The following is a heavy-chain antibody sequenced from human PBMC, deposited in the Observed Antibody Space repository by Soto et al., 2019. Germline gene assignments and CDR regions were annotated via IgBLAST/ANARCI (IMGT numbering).Heavy chain of an antibody. CDR1: GYAFSRYA. J-gene: IGHJ4*02. CDR2: INVANGNT. V-gene: IGHV1-3*01. Sequence: ASVKVSCKASGYAFSRYAIHWVRQAPGQGLEWMAWINVANGNTKFSEEFQGRVTITRDTSASTVYMEMSSLRSEDTAVYYCARGIDYNFWSGYYNYFDYWGQGTLVTVSS. D-gene: IGHD3-3*01. CDR3: ARGIDYNFWSGYYNYFDY.